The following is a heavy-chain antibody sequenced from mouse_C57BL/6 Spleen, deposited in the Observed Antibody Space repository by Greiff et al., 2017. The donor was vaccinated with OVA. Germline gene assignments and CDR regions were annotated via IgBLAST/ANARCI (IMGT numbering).Heavy chain of an antibody. CDR1: GYTFTSYW. Sequence: QVQLQQSGAELVKPGASVKMSCKASGYTFTSYWITWVKQRPGQGLEWIGDIYPGSGSTNYNEKFKSKATLTVDTSSSTAYMQLSSLTSEDSAVYYCARFDGYYRYYFDYWGQGTTLTVSS. D-gene: IGHD2-3*01. V-gene: IGHV1-55*01. CDR2: IYPGSGST. J-gene: IGHJ2*01. CDR3: ARFDGYYRYYFDY.